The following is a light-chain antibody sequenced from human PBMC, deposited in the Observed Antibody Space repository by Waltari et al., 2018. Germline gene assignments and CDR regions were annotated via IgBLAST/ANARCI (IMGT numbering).Light chain of an antibody. V-gene: IGLV2-8*01. CDR1: SPDLTTYNY. Sequence: QSALTQLPSASGSPGQSVTLSCSETSPDLTTYNYISWYQPHPGRAPKLLMYEVSKRPSGVPDRFSGSKSGNTASLTVSGLQTEDEAVYYCSSYAGRDNLLFGGGTKLTVL. CDR2: EVS. CDR3: SSYAGRDNLL. J-gene: IGLJ2*01.